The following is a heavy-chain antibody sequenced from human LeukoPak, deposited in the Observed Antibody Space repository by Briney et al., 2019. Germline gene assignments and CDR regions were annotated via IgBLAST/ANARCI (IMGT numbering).Heavy chain of an antibody. J-gene: IGHJ4*02. CDR3: ARSIAVAGIFDY. CDR1: GFTFSSYA. Sequence: GGSLRLSCAASGFTFSSYAMHWVRQAPGKGLEYVSAISSNGGSTYYANSVKGRFTISRDNSKNTLYLQMGSLRAEDMAVYYCARSIAVAGIFDYWGQGTLVTVSS. V-gene: IGHV3-64*01. D-gene: IGHD6-19*01. CDR2: ISSNGGST.